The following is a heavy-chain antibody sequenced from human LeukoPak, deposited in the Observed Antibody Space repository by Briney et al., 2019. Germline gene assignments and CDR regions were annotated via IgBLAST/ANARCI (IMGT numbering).Heavy chain of an antibody. CDR1: GGSVSYHD. D-gene: IGHD3-10*01. J-gene: IGHJ5*02. Sequence: SETPSLTCTVSGGSVSYHDWGWVRQSPGKGLECIGYIYSSGSTNSNPSLKSRVTISVDTSKNQFSLNLSSVTAADTAVYYCARVRHYGSGSYNWFDPWGQGTLVTVSS. V-gene: IGHV4-59*02. CDR2: IYSSGST. CDR3: ARVRHYGSGSYNWFDP.